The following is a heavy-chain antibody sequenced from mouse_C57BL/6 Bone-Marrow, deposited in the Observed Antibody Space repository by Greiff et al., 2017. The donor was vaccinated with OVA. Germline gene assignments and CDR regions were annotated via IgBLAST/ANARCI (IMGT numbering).Heavy chain of an antibody. CDR2: IDPNSGGT. D-gene: IGHD1-1*01. Sequence: QVQLQQPGAELVKPGASVKLSCKASGYTFTSYWMHWVKQRPGRGLEWIGRIDPNSGGTKYNEKFKSKATLTVDKPSSTAYMQLSSLTSADSAVYYCAPHYGSSPYYAMDYWGQGTSVTVSS. J-gene: IGHJ4*01. CDR1: GYTFTSYW. V-gene: IGHV1-72*01. CDR3: APHYGSSPYYAMDY.